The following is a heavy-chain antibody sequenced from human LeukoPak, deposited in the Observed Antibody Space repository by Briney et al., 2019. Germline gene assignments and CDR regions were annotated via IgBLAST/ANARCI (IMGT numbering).Heavy chain of an antibody. CDR1: GGSISSYY. D-gene: IGHD4-11*01. Sequence: SETLSLTCTVSGGSISSYYWSWLRQPPGKGLEWIGYIYYSGSTNYNPSLKSRVTISVDTSKNQFSLNLSSETAADTAVYYCARVYSIHWYFDLWGRGTLVTVSS. J-gene: IGHJ2*01. CDR3: ARVYSIHWYFDL. CDR2: IYYSGST. V-gene: IGHV4-59*01.